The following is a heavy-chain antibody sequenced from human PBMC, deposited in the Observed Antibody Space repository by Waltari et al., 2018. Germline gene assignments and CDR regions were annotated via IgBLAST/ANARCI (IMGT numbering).Heavy chain of an antibody. Sequence: QVQLVQSGAEVKKPGASVKVSCKASGYTFTSYDINWVRQATGQGLEWMGWMNPNSGNTGYAQKFQGRVTMTRNTSISTAYMELSSLRSEDTTVYYCARGWDCSSTSCYSWFDPWGQGTLVTVSS. D-gene: IGHD2-2*02. CDR1: GYTFTSYD. CDR3: ARGWDCSSTSCYSWFDP. J-gene: IGHJ5*02. V-gene: IGHV1-8*01. CDR2: MNPNSGNT.